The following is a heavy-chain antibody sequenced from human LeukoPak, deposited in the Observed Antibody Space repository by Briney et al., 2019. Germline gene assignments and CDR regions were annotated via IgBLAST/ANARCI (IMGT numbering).Heavy chain of an antibody. J-gene: IGHJ4*02. D-gene: IGHD3-22*01. CDR2: IYHSGST. CDR1: GGSISSGGYS. Sequence: PSETLSLTCAVSGGSISSGGYSWSWIRQPPGKGLEWIGYIYHSGSTYYNPSLKSRVTISVDRSKNQFSLKLSSVTAADTAVYYCAGRSSSGWVIGYWGQGTLVTVSS. CDR3: AGRSSSGWVIGY. V-gene: IGHV4-30-2*01.